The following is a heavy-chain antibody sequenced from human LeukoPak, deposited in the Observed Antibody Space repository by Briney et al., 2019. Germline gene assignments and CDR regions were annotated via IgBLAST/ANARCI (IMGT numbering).Heavy chain of an antibody. CDR1: GFTFSSYS. J-gene: IGHJ6*03. CDR2: ISSSSSTI. CDR3: ARAPIPFLEWSPYYYYMDV. Sequence: GGSLRLSCAASGFTFSSYSMNWVRQAPGKGLEWVSYISSSSSTIYYADSVKGRFTISRDNAKNSLYLQMNSLRAEDTAVYYCARAPIPFLEWSPYYYYMDVWGKGTTVTVSS. D-gene: IGHD3-3*01. V-gene: IGHV3-48*01.